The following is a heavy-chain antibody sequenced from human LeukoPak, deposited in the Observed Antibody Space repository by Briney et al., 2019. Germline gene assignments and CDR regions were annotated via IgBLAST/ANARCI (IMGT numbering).Heavy chain of an antibody. J-gene: IGHJ4*02. D-gene: IGHD3-3*01. CDR2: IIPIFGTA. V-gene: IGHV1-69*05. CDR3: VRDPDDDFWSGPFDY. Sequence: SVKVSCKASGGTFSSYAISWVRQVPGQGLEWMGRIIPIFGTANYAQKFQGRVTITTDESTSTAYMELSSLRSEDTAVYYCVRDPDDDFWSGPFDYWGQGTLVTVSS. CDR1: GGTFSSYA.